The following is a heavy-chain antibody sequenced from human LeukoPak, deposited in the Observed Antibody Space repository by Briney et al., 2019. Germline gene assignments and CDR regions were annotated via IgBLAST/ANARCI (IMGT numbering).Heavy chain of an antibody. D-gene: IGHD6-13*01. J-gene: IGHJ3*02. Sequence: GGSLRLSCAASGFTFSSYGMHWVRQAPGKGLEWVAVIWYDGSNKYYADSVKGRFTISRDNSKNTLYLQMNSLRAEATAVYYCASIGAIPTEDAFDIWGQGTMVTVSS. CDR3: ASIGAIPTEDAFDI. V-gene: IGHV3-33*01. CDR1: GFTFSSYG. CDR2: IWYDGSNK.